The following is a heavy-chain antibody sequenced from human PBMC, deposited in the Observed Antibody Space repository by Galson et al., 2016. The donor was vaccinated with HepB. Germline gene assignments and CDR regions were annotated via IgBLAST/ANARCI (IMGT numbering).Heavy chain of an antibody. Sequence: SLRLSCAASGFSLSDYYMSWIRQAPGKGLEWVSVIHIGGSTYYGDSVKGRVTISRDNSKNTVYLQMNSLRAEDTAVYFCVRDTWKWGYNYASDASDIWGRGTMVTVSS. D-gene: IGHD5-18*01. CDR1: GFSLSDYY. CDR2: IHIGGST. CDR3: VRDTWKWGYNYASDASDI. V-gene: IGHV3-53*01. J-gene: IGHJ3*02.